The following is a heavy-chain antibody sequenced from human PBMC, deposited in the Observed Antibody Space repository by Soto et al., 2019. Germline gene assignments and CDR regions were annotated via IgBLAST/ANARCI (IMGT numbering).Heavy chain of an antibody. CDR3: ARGGSITIFGGFDP. CDR2: MNPNSGNT. Sequence: ASVKVSCKASGCTFTSYDINWVRQATGRGLEWMGWMNPNSGNTGYAQKFQGRVTMTRNTSISTAYMELGSLRSEDTAVYYCARGGSITIFGGFDPWGQGTLVTVPS. J-gene: IGHJ5*02. CDR1: GCTFTSYD. D-gene: IGHD3-3*01. V-gene: IGHV1-8*01.